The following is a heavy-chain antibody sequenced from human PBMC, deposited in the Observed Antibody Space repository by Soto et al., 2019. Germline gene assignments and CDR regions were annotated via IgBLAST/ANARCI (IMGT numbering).Heavy chain of an antibody. D-gene: IGHD3-3*01. CDR1: GFTFSSYA. V-gene: IGHV3-23*01. Sequence: GGSLRLSCAASGFTFSSYAMSWVRQAPGKGLEWVSAISGSGGSTYYADSVKGRFTISRDNSKNTLYLQMNSLRAEDTAVYYCAKDPYYDFWSGYYTGVYFDYWGQGTLVTVAS. CDR3: AKDPYYDFWSGYYTGVYFDY. CDR2: ISGSGGST. J-gene: IGHJ4*02.